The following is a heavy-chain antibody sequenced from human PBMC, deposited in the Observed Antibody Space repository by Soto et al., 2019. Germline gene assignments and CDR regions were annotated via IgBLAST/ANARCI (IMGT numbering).Heavy chain of an antibody. J-gene: IGHJ6*02. CDR2: ISYDGSNK. D-gene: IGHD3-3*01. Sequence: GGSLRLSCAASGFPFRSYAMHWVRPAPGKGLEWVAVISYDGSNKYYADSVKGRFTISRDNSKNTLYLQMNSLRAEDTAVYYCARDTYPITIFGVVTRGYYYYYGMDVWGQGTTVTVSS. V-gene: IGHV3-30-3*01. CDR1: GFPFRSYA. CDR3: ARDTYPITIFGVVTRGYYYYYGMDV.